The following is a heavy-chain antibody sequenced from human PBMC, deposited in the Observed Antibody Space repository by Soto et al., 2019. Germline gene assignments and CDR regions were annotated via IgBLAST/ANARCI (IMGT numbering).Heavy chain of an antibody. J-gene: IGHJ5*02. CDR2: IYYSGST. V-gene: IGHV4-59*01. CDR1: GGSISNYY. CDR3: ARDYGDYFWFDP. Sequence: SETLSLTCTVSGGSISNYYWSWIRQPPGKGLEWIGYIYYSGSTNYNPSLKSRVTISVDTSKNQFSLKLSSVTAADTAVYYCARDYGDYFWFDPWGQGTLVTVSS. D-gene: IGHD4-17*01.